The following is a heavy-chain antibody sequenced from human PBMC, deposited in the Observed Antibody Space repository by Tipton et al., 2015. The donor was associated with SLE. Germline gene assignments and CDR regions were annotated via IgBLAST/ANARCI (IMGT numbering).Heavy chain of an antibody. J-gene: IGHJ4*02. Sequence: SLRLSCAASGFTFSSYGMHWVRQAPGKGLEWVAVIWYDGSNKYYADSVKGRFTISRDNSKNTLYLQMSSLRAVDTAVYYCTRISMIQGVRYFDYWGQGTLVTVSS. D-gene: IGHD3-10*01. CDR2: IWYDGSNK. CDR3: TRISMIQGVRYFDY. V-gene: IGHV3-33*08. CDR1: GFTFSSYG.